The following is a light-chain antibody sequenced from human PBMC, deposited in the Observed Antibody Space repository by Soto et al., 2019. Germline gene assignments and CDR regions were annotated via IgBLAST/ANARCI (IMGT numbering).Light chain of an antibody. J-gene: IGLJ2*01. Sequence: QSALTQPASVSGSPGQSITISCTGSSSDVGGYNYVSWYQQHPGKAPKLMIYDVSNRPSVVSNRFSGSKSGNTASLTISGLQAEDEADYYCSSYRSGSTLIFGGGTKLTVL. CDR2: DVS. CDR1: SSDVGGYNY. CDR3: SSYRSGSTLI. V-gene: IGLV2-14*01.